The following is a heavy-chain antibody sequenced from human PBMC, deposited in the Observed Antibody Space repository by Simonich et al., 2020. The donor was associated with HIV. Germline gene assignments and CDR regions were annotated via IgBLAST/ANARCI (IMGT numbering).Heavy chain of an antibody. CDR1: GGSFSGDY. D-gene: IGHD6-13*01. J-gene: IGHJ4*02. V-gene: IGHV4-34*01. CDR3: AREGGIAAAGRGVY. CDR2: INHSGST. Sequence: QVQLQQWGAGLLKPSETLSLTCAVYGGSFSGDYWSWIRQPPGKGLEWIGEINHSGSTNYKQSLKSRVTISVDTSKNQFSLKLSSVTAEDTAVYYCAREGGIAAAGRGVYWGQGTLVTVSS.